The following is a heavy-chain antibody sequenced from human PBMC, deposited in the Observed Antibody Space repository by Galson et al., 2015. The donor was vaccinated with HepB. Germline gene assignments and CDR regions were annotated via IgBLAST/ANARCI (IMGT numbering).Heavy chain of an antibody. CDR1: GYTFTSYG. CDR2: ISAYNGNT. CDR3: ARSNPSEHCSSTSCYSFGYYYYYMDV. Sequence: SVKVSCKASGYTFTSYGISWVRQAPGQGLEWMGWISAYNGNTNYAQKLQGRVTMTTDTSTSTAYMELRSLRSDDTAVYYCARSNPSEHCSSTSCYSFGYYYYYMDVWGKGTTVTVSS. J-gene: IGHJ6*03. V-gene: IGHV1-18*01. D-gene: IGHD2-2*01.